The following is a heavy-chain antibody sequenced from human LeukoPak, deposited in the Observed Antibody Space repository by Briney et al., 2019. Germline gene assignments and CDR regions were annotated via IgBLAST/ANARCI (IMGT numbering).Heavy chain of an antibody. V-gene: IGHV5-10-1*01. J-gene: IGHJ6*02. CDR1: GYSFTNYW. Sequence: GESLEISCKGSGYSFTNYWINWVRQMPGKGLEWMGKIDPSDSYTYYSPSFQGHVTISVDKSISTAYLQWSSLKASDTAIYYCATPAIAGVAYGIDVWGQGTTVTVSS. CDR2: IDPSDSYT. CDR3: ATPAIAGVAYGIDV. D-gene: IGHD6-13*01.